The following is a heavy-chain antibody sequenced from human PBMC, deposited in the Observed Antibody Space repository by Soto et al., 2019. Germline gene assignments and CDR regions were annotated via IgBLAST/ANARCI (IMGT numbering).Heavy chain of an antibody. V-gene: IGHV4-59*01. Sequence: PSETLSLTCTVSGGSISSNSWSWIRQPPGKGLEWIGYIFYSGSTNYTPSLKSRVTISVDTSKNQFSLTLTSVTAADTAVYYCGRLNGDYVGIDYWGQGTLVTVSS. D-gene: IGHD4-17*01. CDR1: GGSISSNS. CDR2: IFYSGST. CDR3: GRLNGDYVGIDY. J-gene: IGHJ4*02.